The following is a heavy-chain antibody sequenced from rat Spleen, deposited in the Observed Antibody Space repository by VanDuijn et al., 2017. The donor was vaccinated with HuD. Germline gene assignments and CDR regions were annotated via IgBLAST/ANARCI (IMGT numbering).Heavy chain of an antibody. J-gene: IGHJ2*01. D-gene: IGHD1-12*02. CDR3: ATDTFYDVTYYPGGFDY. Sequence: EVQLVESGGGLVQPGGSLRLSCAASGFTFTNYYMAWVRQPPTKSLEWVAYISTGGDNTYYRESVKGRFTISRDNAKSTLYLQLDSLRSEDTATYYCATDTFYDVTYYPGGFDYWGQGVMVTVSS. V-gene: IGHV5-27*01. CDR1: GFTFTNYY. CDR2: ISTGGDNT.